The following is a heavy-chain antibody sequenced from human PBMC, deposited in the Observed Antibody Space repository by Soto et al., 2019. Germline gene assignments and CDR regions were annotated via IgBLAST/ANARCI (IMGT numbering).Heavy chain of an antibody. J-gene: IGHJ6*02. CDR3: ARLQYSSGYYYYGMDV. CDR1: GYDFTSYW. D-gene: IGHD6-19*01. Sequence: GESLKISCKASGYDFTSYWIGWVRQKPGKGLEWMAMIYPGDSDTRDSPSFQGQVTISADKSTSTAYLQWSSLKASDTAMYYCARLQYSSGYYYYGMDVWGQGTTVTSP. V-gene: IGHV5-51*01. CDR2: IYPGDSDT.